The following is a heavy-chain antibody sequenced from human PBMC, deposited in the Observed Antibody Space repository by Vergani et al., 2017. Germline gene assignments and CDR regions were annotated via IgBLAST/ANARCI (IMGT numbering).Heavy chain of an antibody. CDR2: INHSGST. CDR3: ARRFWSGYSDY. D-gene: IGHD3-3*01. V-gene: IGHV4-39*07. J-gene: IGHJ4*02. Sequence: QVQLQESGPGLVKPSQTLSLTCTVSGGSISSGSYYWSWIRQPPGKGLEWIGEINHSGSTNYNPSLKSRVTISVDTSKNQFSLKLSSVTAADTAVYYCARRFWSGYSDYWGQGTLVTVSS. CDR1: GGSISSGSYY.